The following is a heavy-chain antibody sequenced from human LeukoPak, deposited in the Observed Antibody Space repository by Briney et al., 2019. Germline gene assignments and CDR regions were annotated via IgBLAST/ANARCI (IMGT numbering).Heavy chain of an antibody. CDR2: IYTSGST. J-gene: IGHJ5*02. CDR1: GGSISSYY. CDR3: ARGGRTAVAGTPNWFDP. V-gene: IGHV4-4*07. D-gene: IGHD6-19*01. Sequence: SETLSLTCTVSGGSISSYYWSWIRQPAGKGLEWIGRIYTSGSTNYNPSLKSRVTMSVDTSKNQFSLKLSSVTAADTAVYYCARGGRTAVAGTPNWFDPWGQGTLVTVSS.